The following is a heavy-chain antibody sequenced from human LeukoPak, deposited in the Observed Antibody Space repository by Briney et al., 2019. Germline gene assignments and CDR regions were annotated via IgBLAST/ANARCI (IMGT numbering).Heavy chain of an antibody. CDR1: GGSISSSSYY. V-gene: IGHV4-39*07. CDR3: ARVGYYYDSSDLYYFDY. D-gene: IGHD3-22*01. CDR2: IYYSGST. Sequence: SETLSLTCTVSGGSISSSSYYWGWIRQPPGKGLEWIGSIYYSGSTYYNPSLKSRVTISVDTSKNQFSLKLSSVTAADTAVYYCARVGYYYDSSDLYYFDYWGQGTLVTVSS. J-gene: IGHJ4*02.